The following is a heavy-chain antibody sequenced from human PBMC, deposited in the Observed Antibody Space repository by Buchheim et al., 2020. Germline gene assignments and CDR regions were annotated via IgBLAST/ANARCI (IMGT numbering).Heavy chain of an antibody. CDR3: AKDQKYYYDSSGYPNYYYYYGMDV. V-gene: IGHV3-30*18. Sequence: QVQLVESGGGVVQPGRSLRLPCAASGFTFSSYGRHWVRQAPGKGLEWVAVISYDGSNKYYADSVKGRFTISRDNSKNTLYLQMNSLRAEDTAVYYCAKDQKYYYDSSGYPNYYYYYGMDVWGQGTT. CDR1: GFTFSSYG. CDR2: ISYDGSNK. J-gene: IGHJ6*02. D-gene: IGHD3-22*01.